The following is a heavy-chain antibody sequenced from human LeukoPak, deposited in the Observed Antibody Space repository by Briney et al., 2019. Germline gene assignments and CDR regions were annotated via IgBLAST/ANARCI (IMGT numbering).Heavy chain of an antibody. CDR3: ARVPLRFLSWFDP. CDR1: GGSFSGYY. V-gene: IGHV4-34*01. CDR2: INHSGST. J-gene: IGHJ5*02. Sequence: SETLSLTCAVYGGSFSGYYWSWIRQPPGKGLEWIGEINHSGSTNCNPSLKSRVTISVDTSKNQFSLKLSSVTAADTAVYYCARVPLRFLSWFDPWGQGTLVTVSS. D-gene: IGHD3-3*01.